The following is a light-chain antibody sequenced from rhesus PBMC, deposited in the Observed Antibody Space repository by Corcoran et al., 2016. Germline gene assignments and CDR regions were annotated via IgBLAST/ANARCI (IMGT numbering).Light chain of an antibody. CDR1: QGINSW. V-gene: IGKV1-69*01. CDR3: QQHDNSPWT. J-gene: IGKJ1*01. CDR2: RAT. Sequence: DIQMTQSPSSLSASVGDRVTIPCRASQGINSWLAWYQQKPGKAPKLLLYRATSLETGVPPRFSGSGSGTDFTLTISSLQPEDIAPYFCQQHDNSPWTFGQGTKVEIK.